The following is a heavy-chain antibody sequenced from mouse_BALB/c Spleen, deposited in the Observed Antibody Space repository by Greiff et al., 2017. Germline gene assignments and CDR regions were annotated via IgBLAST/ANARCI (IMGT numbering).Heavy chain of an antibody. CDR1: GFTFSSYA. D-gene: IGHD1-1*01. Sequence: DVMLVESGGGLVKPGGSLKLSCAASGFTFSSYAMSWVRQTPEKRLEWVATISSGGSYTYYPDSVKGRFTISRDNAKNTLYLQMSSLRSEDTAMYYCARHYYGSSSGFAYWGQGTLVTVSA. V-gene: IGHV5-9-3*01. J-gene: IGHJ3*01. CDR2: ISSGGSYT. CDR3: ARHYYGSSSGFAY.